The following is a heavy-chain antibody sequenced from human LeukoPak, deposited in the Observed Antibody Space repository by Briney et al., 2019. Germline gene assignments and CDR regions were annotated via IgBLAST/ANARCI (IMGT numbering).Heavy chain of an antibody. CDR2: IRYDGRIK. D-gene: IGHD3-9*01. CDR3: ARGAYYNILTGYRGEILGFDY. V-gene: IGHV3-30*02. Sequence: GGSLRLSCAASGFTFSSYGMHWVRQAPGKGLEWVAFIRYDGRIKYYADSVKGRFTISRDNSKNTLYLQMNSLRAEDTAVYYCARGAYYNILTGYRGEILGFDYWGQGTLVTVPS. J-gene: IGHJ4*02. CDR1: GFTFSSYG.